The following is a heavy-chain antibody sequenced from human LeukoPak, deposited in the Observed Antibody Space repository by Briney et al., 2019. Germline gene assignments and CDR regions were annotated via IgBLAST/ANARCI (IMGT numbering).Heavy chain of an antibody. V-gene: IGHV3-21*01. Sequence: GGSLRLSCAASGFTFSSYSMNWVRQAPGKGLEWVSSISSSSSYIYYADSVKGRFTISRDNAKNSLYLQMNSLRAEDTAVYYCATADYYYYGMDVWGQGTTVTVSS. CDR2: ISSSSSYI. J-gene: IGHJ6*02. CDR3: ATADYYYYGMDV. CDR1: GFTFSSYS.